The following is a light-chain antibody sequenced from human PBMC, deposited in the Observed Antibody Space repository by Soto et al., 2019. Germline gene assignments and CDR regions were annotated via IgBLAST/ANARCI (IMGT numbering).Light chain of an antibody. CDR1: QSLLHGNRYND. CDR2: VGS. CDR3: MQTREITRT. Sequence: VMTQSPLSLPVTPGEPASISCRSSQSLLHGNRYNDVDWYLQKSGQSPQLLIYVGSNRASGVPDRFSGSGSGTDFTLNISRVEAEDVGVYYCMQTREITRTFGQGTNLEIK. V-gene: IGKV2-28*01. J-gene: IGKJ2*01.